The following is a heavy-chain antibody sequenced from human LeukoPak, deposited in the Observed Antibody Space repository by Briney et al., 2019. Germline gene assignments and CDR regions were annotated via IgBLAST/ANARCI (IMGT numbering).Heavy chain of an antibody. CDR3: AADSSGNDAFDI. V-gene: IGHV1-24*01. CDR1: GYTLTVLS. Sequence: ASVKVSCKVSGYTLTVLSMHWVRQGPGKGLGWMGGFDPEDGETIYAQKFQGRVTMTEDTSTDTAYMELSSLRSEDTAVYYCAADSSGNDAFDIWGPGTLVTVSS. CDR2: FDPEDGET. D-gene: IGHD3-22*01. J-gene: IGHJ3*02.